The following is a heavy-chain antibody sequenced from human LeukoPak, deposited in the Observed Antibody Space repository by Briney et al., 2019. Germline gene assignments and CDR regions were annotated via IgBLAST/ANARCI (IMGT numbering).Heavy chain of an antibody. V-gene: IGHV4-39*07. CDR1: GGSVSSSNYY. J-gene: IGHJ4*02. CDR3: ARSKTLAPHFDY. Sequence: PSETLSLTCGVLGGSVSSSNYYWGWIRQPPGRGLEWIGSIYYTGSTHYNPSLKSRVTMSVDTSKNQFSLKLISVTAADTAVFFCARSKTLAPHFDYWGQGTLVTISS. CDR2: IYYTGST.